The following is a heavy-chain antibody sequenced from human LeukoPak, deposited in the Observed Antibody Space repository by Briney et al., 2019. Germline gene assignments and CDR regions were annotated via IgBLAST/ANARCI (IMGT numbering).Heavy chain of an antibody. CDR3: ARGPFWSGYCDY. CDR2: INPNSGGT. V-gene: IGHV1-2*02. D-gene: IGHD3-3*01. CDR1: GYTFTGYY. J-gene: IGHJ4*02. Sequence: ASVKVSCKASGYTFTGYYMHWVRQAPGQGLEWMGWINPNSGGTNYAQKFQGTVTMTRDTSISTAYMELSRLRSDDTAVYYCARGPFWSGYCDYWGQGTLVTVSS.